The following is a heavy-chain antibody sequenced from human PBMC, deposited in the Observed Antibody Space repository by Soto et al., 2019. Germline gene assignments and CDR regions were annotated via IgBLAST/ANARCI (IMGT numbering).Heavy chain of an antibody. CDR1: GFTFSDHY. J-gene: IGHJ4*02. D-gene: IGHD3-22*01. CDR3: ARDIGYYDSSGYFDY. Sequence: PGGSLRLSCAASGFTFSDHYMSWIRQAPGKGLEWVSYISSSGDIIYYADSVKGRFTISRDNAKNSLYLQMNSLRAEDTAVYYCARDIGYYDSSGYFDYWGQGTLVTVSS. CDR2: ISSSGDII. V-gene: IGHV3-11*01.